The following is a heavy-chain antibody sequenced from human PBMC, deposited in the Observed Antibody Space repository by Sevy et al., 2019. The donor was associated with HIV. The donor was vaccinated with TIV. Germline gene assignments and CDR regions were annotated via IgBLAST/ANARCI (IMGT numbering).Heavy chain of an antibody. CDR1: GFTFSNAW. D-gene: IGHD1-26*01. CDR2: IKNKTEGATR. CDR3: TAGVGASDFDY. V-gene: IGHV3-15*01. J-gene: IGHJ4*02. Sequence: GGSLRLSCAASGFTFSNAWMSWVRQAPGKGLEWVGRIKNKTEGATRDFAAPVKGRLLISREDSRNTVYLQMNSLKTEDTAVYYCTAGVGASDFDYWGQGTLVTVSS.